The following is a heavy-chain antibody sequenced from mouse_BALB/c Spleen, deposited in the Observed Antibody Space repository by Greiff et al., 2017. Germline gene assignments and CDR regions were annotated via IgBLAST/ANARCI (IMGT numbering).Heavy chain of an antibody. J-gene: IGHJ4*01. CDR2: ISSGGSYT. V-gene: IGHV5-9-3*01. Sequence: EVKVVESGGGLVKPGGSLKLSCAASGFTFSSYAMSWVRQTPEKRLEWVATISSGGSYTYYPDSVKGRFTISRDNAKNTLYLQMSSLRSGDTAMYYCAILGYGDYDWDQYAMDYWGQGTSVTVSS. D-gene: IGHD2-13*01. CDR3: AILGYGDYDWDQYAMDY. CDR1: GFTFSSYA.